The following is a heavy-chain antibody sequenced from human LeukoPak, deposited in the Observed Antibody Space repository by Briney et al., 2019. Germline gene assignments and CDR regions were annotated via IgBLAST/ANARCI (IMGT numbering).Heavy chain of an antibody. CDR3: ARDMSGSSHDAFDI. CDR2: IIPILGIA. D-gene: IGHD1-26*01. V-gene: IGHV1-69*04. CDR1: GGTFGSYT. Sequence: GASVKVSCKASGGTFGSYTISWVRQAPGQGLEWMGRIIPILGIANYAQKFQGRVTITADKSTSTAYMELSSLRSEDTAVYYCARDMSGSSHDAFDIWGQGTMVTVSS. J-gene: IGHJ3*02.